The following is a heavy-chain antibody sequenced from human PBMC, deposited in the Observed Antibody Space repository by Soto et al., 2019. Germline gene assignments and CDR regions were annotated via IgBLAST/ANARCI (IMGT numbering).Heavy chain of an antibody. Sequence: EVKLLESGGGLVQPGESLRLSCAVSGFTCNNYAMSWVRQAPGKGLEWVSIISGTGDATYYADSVKGRFNISRDNSKNTLYQQMNSLRAEDTAIYYCAKWGSSNSLENWGQGTLVTVSS. D-gene: IGHD1-1*01. J-gene: IGHJ4*02. V-gene: IGHV3-23*01. CDR2: ISGTGDAT. CDR3: AKWGSSNSLEN. CDR1: GFTCNNYA.